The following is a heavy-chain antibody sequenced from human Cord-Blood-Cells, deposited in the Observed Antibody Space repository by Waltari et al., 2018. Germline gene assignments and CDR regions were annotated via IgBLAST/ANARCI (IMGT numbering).Heavy chain of an antibody. Sequence: QVTLKESGPVLVKPTETLTLTCTVSGFSLSNARMGVSWIRQPPGKALEWLAHIFSNDEKSYSTSLKGRLTISKDTSKSQVVLTMTNMDPVDTATYYCARIASYDFWSGYYYYYYMDVWGKGTTVTVAS. CDR2: IFSNDEK. CDR1: GFSLSNARMG. D-gene: IGHD3-3*01. J-gene: IGHJ6*03. CDR3: ARIASYDFWSGYYYYYYMDV. V-gene: IGHV2-26*01.